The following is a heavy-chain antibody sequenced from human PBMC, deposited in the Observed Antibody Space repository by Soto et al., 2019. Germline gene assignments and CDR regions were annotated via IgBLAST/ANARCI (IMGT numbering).Heavy chain of an antibody. CDR2: INYSGGT. CDR1: GGSLSGYY. CDR3: ARGRGCSSSTCYEDN. D-gene: IGHD2-2*01. J-gene: IGHJ4*02. V-gene: IGHV4-34*01. Sequence: SETLSLTCGVYGGSLSGYYWSWIRQSPGKGLEWIGAINYSGGTRKNPSLKSRVTISVDRSKNQFSLKVTSLTAADTAVYYCARGRGCSSSTCYEDNWGQGTLVTVSS.